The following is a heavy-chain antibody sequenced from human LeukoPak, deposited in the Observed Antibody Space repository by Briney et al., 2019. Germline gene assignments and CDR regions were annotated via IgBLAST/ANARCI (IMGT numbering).Heavy chain of an antibody. CDR3: ARGLGIAAAGRLFDY. D-gene: IGHD6-13*01. CDR2: IYHSGST. Sequence: SETLSLTCAVSGGSISSSNWWSWVRQPPGKGLEWVGEIYHSGSTNYNPSLKSRVTISVDKSKNQFSLKLSSVTAADTAVYYCARGLGIAAAGRLFDYWGQGTLVTVSS. V-gene: IGHV4-4*02. CDR1: GGSISSSNW. J-gene: IGHJ4*02.